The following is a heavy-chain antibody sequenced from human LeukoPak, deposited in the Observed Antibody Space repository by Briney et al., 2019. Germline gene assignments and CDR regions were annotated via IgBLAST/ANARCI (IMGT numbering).Heavy chain of an antibody. CDR1: GYSFTSYW. Sequence: GESLQISCKGSGYSFTSYWIGWVRQMPGKGLEWMGIIYPGDSDTRYSPSFQGQVTISADKSISTAYLQWSSLKASDTAMYYCARQRDPGSDYYYGMDVWGKGTTVTVSS. J-gene: IGHJ6*04. CDR2: IYPGDSDT. V-gene: IGHV5-51*01. CDR3: ARQRDPGSDYYYGMDV. D-gene: IGHD6-6*01.